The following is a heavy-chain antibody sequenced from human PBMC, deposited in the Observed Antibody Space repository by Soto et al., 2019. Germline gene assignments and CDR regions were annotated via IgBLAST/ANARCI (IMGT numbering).Heavy chain of an antibody. CDR1: GPRLKEIS. V-gene: IGHV1-24*01. D-gene: IGHD1-1*01. CDR3: ARPDGLDYYFDY. CDR2: FDVTQRKT. J-gene: IGHJ4*02. Sequence: GASVKVSCKVSGPRLKEISMQWVRQGPGGRLQWMGGFDVTQRKTTYAQDFQGRVTMTTDTSTSTAYMELRSLRSDDTAVYYCARPDGLDYYFDYWGQGTLVTVSS.